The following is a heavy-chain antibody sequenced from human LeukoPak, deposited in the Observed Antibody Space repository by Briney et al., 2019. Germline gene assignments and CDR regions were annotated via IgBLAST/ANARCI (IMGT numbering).Heavy chain of an antibody. CDR2: XYGGXSDT. Sequence: GESLKISCKASEYXXSXXXIXXXXXXPGXXLEXXGXXYGGXSDTRYSPSXQGQVTISADKSITTAYLQWSSLKASDTAMYYCARXALGGYDSNYFDYWGQGTLVTVSS. CDR1: EYXXSXXX. D-gene: IGHD5-12*01. J-gene: IGHJ4*02. V-gene: IGHV5-51*01. CDR3: ARXALGGYDSNYFDY.